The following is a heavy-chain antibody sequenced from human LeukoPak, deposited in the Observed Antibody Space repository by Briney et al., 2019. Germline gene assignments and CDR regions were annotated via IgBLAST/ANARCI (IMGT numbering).Heavy chain of an antibody. CDR3: AKVTWDVASENH. CDR2: MTGSGGTP. J-gene: IGHJ5*02. CDR1: GITFSNCV. V-gene: IGHV3-23*01. D-gene: IGHD1-26*01. Sequence: GGSLRHSCAASGITFSNCVINWGPQAPGKGPGWVSGMTGSGGTPVYAGPVKGRFAISRDNSKITVYLQKNSLRAEDTAVYHCAKVTWDVASENHWGQGTLVTVSS.